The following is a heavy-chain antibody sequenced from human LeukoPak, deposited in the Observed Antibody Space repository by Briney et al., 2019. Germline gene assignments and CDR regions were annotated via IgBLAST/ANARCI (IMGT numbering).Heavy chain of an antibody. J-gene: IGHJ4*02. CDR2: ISGSGGST. Sequence: GGSLRLSCAASGFTFSSYSMNWVRQAPGKGLEWVSAISGSGGSTYYADSVKGRFTISRDNSKNTLYLQMNSLRAEDTAVYYCAKEQDKTYYYGSGSYSFDYWGQGTLVTVSS. CDR1: GFTFSSYS. D-gene: IGHD3-10*01. V-gene: IGHV3-23*01. CDR3: AKEQDKTYYYGSGSYSFDY.